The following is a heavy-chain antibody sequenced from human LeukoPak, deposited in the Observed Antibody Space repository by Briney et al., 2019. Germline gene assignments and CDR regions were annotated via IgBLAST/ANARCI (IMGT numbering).Heavy chain of an antibody. Sequence: PSETLSLTCAVSGGSISSSNWWSWVRQPPGKGLEWIGEIYHSGSTNYNPSLKSRVTISVDKSKNQFSLKLSSVTAADTAVYYCARGGAGSSGSQDYWGQGTLVTVSS. V-gene: IGHV4-4*02. CDR1: GGSISSSNW. J-gene: IGHJ4*02. CDR3: ARGGAGSSGSQDY. CDR2: IYHSGST. D-gene: IGHD3-22*01.